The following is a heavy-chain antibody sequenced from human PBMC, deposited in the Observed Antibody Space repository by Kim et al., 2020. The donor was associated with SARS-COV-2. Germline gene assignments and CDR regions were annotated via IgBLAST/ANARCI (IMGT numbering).Heavy chain of an antibody. J-gene: IGHJ6*02. CDR1: GFTFSTYA. CDR2: SASTGDT. Sequence: GGSLRLSCVTSGFTFSTYAMHWVRQVPGKGLEWVAVSASTGDTYYLDSVKGRLTISREDAKNSLFLQMNSLTPGDTAVYYCARGGGGEILTGYTRPYYYYGMDVWGQWTPVTVSS. V-gene: IGHV3-13*01. D-gene: IGHD3-9*01. CDR3: ARGGGGEILTGYTRPYYYYGMDV.